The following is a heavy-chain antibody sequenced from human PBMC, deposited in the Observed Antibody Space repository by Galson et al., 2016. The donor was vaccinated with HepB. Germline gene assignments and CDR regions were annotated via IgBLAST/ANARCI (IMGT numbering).Heavy chain of an antibody. D-gene: IGHD1-1*01. CDR3: ARTAKLSSSGHYLDY. CDR2: IWYDGYYK. CDR1: GFNFNIFA. Sequence: SLRLSCAASGFNFNIFAMHWVRQAPGKGLEWVAVIWYDGYYKYYGDSVKGRFTISGDNSENTLYLQMDSLTTEDTAVYYCARTAKLSSSGHYLDYWGQGTLVTVSS. J-gene: IGHJ4*02. V-gene: IGHV3-33*01.